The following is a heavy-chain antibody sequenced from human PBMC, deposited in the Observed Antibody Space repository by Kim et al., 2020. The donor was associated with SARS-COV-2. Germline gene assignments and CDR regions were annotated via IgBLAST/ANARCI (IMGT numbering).Heavy chain of an antibody. Sequence: GGSLRLSCATSGFTVSSNYMSWVRQAPGKGLEWVSVTYSVGSTYYADSVKGRFTIPRDNSKNTPYLQMNSLGAEYPAVYYCASSPTYYYDSSGYYYFDYWGQGTLVTVSS. V-gene: IGHV3-53*01. CDR1: GFTVSSNY. D-gene: IGHD3-22*01. J-gene: IGHJ4*02. CDR3: ASSPTYYYDSSGYYYFDY. CDR2: TYSVGST.